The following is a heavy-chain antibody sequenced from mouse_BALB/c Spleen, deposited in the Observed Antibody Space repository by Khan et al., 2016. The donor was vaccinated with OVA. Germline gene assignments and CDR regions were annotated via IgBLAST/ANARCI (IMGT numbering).Heavy chain of an antibody. CDR3: ARKWGVHYNMDF. CDR2: IWSVGNT. CDR1: GFSLTNYG. Sequence: VQLQESGPGLVQPSQSLSITCTVSGFSLTNYGVHWIRQSPGRGLEWLGLIWSVGNTDYNAAFISRLTISKDNTKSQVFFKMNSLQVDDTAIYYWARKWGVHYNMDFWGQGISVTVSS. J-gene: IGHJ4*01. V-gene: IGHV2-2*01.